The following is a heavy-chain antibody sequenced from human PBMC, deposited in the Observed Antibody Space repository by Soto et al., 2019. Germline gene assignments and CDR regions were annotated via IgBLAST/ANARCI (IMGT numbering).Heavy chain of an antibody. Sequence: QVQLQESGPGLVKPSQTLSLTCTVSGGSISSGGYYWSWIRQHPGKGLEWIGYIYYSGRTYYTTSLKRRVTISVDTSKNHFYLKLSSVTAADTAVYYGERSGGGYGDPYYDYGMDVWGQGTTVTVSS. CDR1: GGSISSGGYY. J-gene: IGHJ6*02. V-gene: IGHV4-31*03. CDR2: IYYSGRT. CDR3: ERSGGGYGDPYYDYGMDV. D-gene: IGHD4-17*01.